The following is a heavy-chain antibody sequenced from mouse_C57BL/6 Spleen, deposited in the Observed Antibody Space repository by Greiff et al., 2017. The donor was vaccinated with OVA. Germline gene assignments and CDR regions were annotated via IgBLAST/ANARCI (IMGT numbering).Heavy chain of an antibody. J-gene: IGHJ2*01. Sequence: EVQLQQSGPELVKPGASVKISCKASGYTFTDYYMNWVKQSHGKSLEWIGDINPNNGGTSYNQKFKGKATLTVDKSSSTAYMERRSLTSEDSAVYYCARGGTDYFDYWGQGTTLTVSS. D-gene: IGHD3-3*01. CDR1: GYTFTDYY. V-gene: IGHV1-26*01. CDR2: INPNNGGT. CDR3: ARGGTDYFDY.